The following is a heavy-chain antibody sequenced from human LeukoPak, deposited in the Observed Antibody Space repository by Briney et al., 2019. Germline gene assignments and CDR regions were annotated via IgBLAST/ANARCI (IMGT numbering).Heavy chain of an antibody. CDR2: INPNSGGT. CDR1: GYTFTDYY. CDR3: ARDKEQQLADFDY. Sequence: GASVKVSCKASGYTFTDYYMHWVRQAPGQGLEWMGWINPNSGGTNYAQKFQGRVTMTRDTSISTAYMELSRLRSDDTAVYYCARDKEQQLADFDYWGQGTLVTVSS. J-gene: IGHJ4*02. D-gene: IGHD6-13*01. V-gene: IGHV1-2*02.